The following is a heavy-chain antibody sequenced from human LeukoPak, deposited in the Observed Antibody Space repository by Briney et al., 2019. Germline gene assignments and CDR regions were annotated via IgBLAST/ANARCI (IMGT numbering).Heavy chain of an antibody. CDR2: ISSSGSII. D-gene: IGHD2-15*01. CDR1: GFTFSDYY. Sequence: GGSLRLSCAASGFTFSDYYMSWIRQAPGKGLEWVSYISSSGSIIYYADSVKGRFTISGDNSKNTLYLQMNSLRAEDTAVYYCARSGKGSGPPFDYWGQGTLVTVSS. J-gene: IGHJ4*02. V-gene: IGHV3-11*01. CDR3: ARSGKGSGPPFDY.